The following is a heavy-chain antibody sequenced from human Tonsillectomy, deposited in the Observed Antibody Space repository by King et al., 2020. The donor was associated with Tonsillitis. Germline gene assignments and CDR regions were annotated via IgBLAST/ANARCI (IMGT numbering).Heavy chain of an antibody. Sequence: VQLVESGGVVKRPGASVKVSCKASGYTFSNYGIIWVRLAPGHGLEWMGWISAYNGNTNYAQNLQGRVTMTTDTSTTTAYMELRSLRSDDTAIYYCARGSLTSRPTMLLTPLGAGGFDPWGQGTLVTVSS. CDR1: GYTFSNYG. J-gene: IGHJ5*02. CDR2: ISAYNGNT. D-gene: IGHD4/OR15-4a*01. CDR3: ARGSLTSRPTMLLTPLGAGGFDP. V-gene: IGHV1-18*01.